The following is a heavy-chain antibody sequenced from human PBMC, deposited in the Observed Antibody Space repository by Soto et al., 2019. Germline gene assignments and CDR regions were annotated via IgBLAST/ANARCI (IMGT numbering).Heavy chain of an antibody. V-gene: IGHV2-26*02. D-gene: IGHD2-15*01. J-gene: IGHJ4*02. CDR2: IFSDDEK. CDR1: GFSLNNPKMG. CDR3: ARVFTGLDY. Sequence: SGPTLVNPTETLTLTCTVSGFSLNNPKMGVTWIRQPPGKALEWLAHIFSDDEKSYSPSLKRRLTISKDSSKSQVVLTMTDMDPVDTATYYCARVFTGLDYWGQGTQVTVSS.